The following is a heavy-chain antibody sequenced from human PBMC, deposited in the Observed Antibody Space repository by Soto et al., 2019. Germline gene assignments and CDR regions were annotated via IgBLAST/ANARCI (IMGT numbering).Heavy chain of an antibody. CDR3: ARGDSTDCSNGVCSFFYNHDMDV. CDR2: INPKSGGT. V-gene: IGHV1-2*04. J-gene: IGHJ6*02. CDR1: AYSFTDYH. D-gene: IGHD2-8*01. Sequence: PSVKVSCKASAYSFTDYHIHWLRQSPGQGLEWLGRINPKSGGTSTAQKFQGWVTMTTDTSISTASMELTRLTSDDTAIYYCARGDSTDCSNGVCSFFYNHDMDVRGQGTKVTVSS.